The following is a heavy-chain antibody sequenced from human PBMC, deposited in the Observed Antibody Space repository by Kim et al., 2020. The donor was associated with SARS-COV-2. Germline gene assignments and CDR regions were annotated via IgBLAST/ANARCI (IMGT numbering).Heavy chain of an antibody. CDR2: ISSSTSYT. V-gene: IGHV3-11*05. Sequence: GGSLRLSCAASGFTFSDYYMSWLRQAPGKGLQWLSYISSSTSYTNYADSVKGRFTISRDNAKNSLYLQMNSLRAEDSAVYYCARVALGSSSWYWFDPWG. CDR1: GFTFSDYY. D-gene: IGHD6-13*01. J-gene: IGHJ5*02. CDR3: ARVALGSSSWYWFDP.